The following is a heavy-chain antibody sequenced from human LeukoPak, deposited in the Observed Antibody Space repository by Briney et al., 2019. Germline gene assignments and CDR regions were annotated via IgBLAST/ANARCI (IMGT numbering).Heavy chain of an antibody. J-gene: IGHJ4*02. CDR1: GGTFSSYA. V-gene: IGHV1-69*01. CDR3: ARSRSRDGYVNFDC. D-gene: IGHD5-24*01. CDR2: IIPIFGTA. Sequence: PGASVKVSCKASGGTFSSYAISWVRQAPGQGLGWMGGIIPIFGTANYAQKFQGRVTITADESTSTAYMELSSLRSEDTAVYYCARSRSRDGYVNFDCWGQGTLVTVSS.